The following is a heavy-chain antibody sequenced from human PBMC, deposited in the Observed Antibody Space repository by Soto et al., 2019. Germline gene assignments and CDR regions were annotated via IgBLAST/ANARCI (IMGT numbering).Heavy chain of an antibody. CDR3: ARDGDHDSSGYSWFDP. V-gene: IGHV4-39*07. J-gene: IGHJ5*02. CDR2: ISYSGST. Sequence: SETLSLTCTVSGGSISSDSYYWGWIRQSPEKGLEWIASISYSGSTYYNPSLKSRVTISVDTSKNQFSLKLSSVTAADTAVYYCARDGDHDSSGYSWFDPWGQGTLVTVS. D-gene: IGHD3-22*01. CDR1: GGSISSDSYY.